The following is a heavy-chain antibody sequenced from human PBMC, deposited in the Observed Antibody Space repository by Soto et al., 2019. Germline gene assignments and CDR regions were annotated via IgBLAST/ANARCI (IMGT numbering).Heavy chain of an antibody. J-gene: IGHJ6*02. V-gene: IGHV1-69*13. Sequence: GASVKVSCKASGGTFSSYAISCARQAPGQGLEWMGGIIPIFGTANYAQKFQGRVTITADESTSTAYMELSSLRSEDTAVYYCAGYCSSTSCTLDYYGMDVWGQGTTVTVSS. CDR2: IIPIFGTA. CDR3: AGYCSSTSCTLDYYGMDV. CDR1: GGTFSSYA. D-gene: IGHD2-2*01.